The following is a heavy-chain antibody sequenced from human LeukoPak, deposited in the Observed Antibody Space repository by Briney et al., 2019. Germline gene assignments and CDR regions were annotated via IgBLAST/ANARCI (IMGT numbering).Heavy chain of an antibody. D-gene: IGHD1-26*01. CDR1: GFAFNNYA. CDR2: INDNGGQR. J-gene: IGHJ4*02. Sequence: GGSLRLSCAASGFAFNNYAMTWVRQAPGKGLEWVSNINDNGGQRHYADSVKGRFTISRDNSKNTLCLQMDSLRAEDTAVYYCAKTQWKVGATDYFDYWGQGILVTVSS. CDR3: AKTQWKVGATDYFDY. V-gene: IGHV3-23*01.